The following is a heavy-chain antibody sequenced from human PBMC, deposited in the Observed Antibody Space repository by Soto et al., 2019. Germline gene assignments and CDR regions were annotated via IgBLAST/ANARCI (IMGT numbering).Heavy chain of an antibody. CDR1: GGSISSGDYY. Sequence: QVQLQESGPGLVKPSQTLSLTCTVSGGSISSGDYYWSWIRQPPGKGLEWIGYIYYSGSTYYNPSLKSRVNKSVDPFQNQFSLKASSVAAADTAVYYCARVARLIVRGGISWFDPWGQGTLVTVSS. V-gene: IGHV4-30-4*01. CDR2: IYYSGST. CDR3: ARVARLIVRGGISWFDP. D-gene: IGHD3-10*01. J-gene: IGHJ5*02.